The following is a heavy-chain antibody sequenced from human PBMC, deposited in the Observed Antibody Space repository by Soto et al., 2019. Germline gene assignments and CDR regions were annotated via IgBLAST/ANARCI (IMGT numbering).Heavy chain of an antibody. CDR3: ARVHCIGTRCYPWGPYYGLDV. J-gene: IGHJ6*02. CDR2: ISNSGST. CDR1: GGSITSGTYH. D-gene: IGHD2-15*01. V-gene: IGHV4-31*03. Sequence: QVQLQESGPGLVRPSQTLSLTCSVSGGSITSGTYHWSWIRHFPGKGLEWIGYISNSGSTYYNPPLKSRVNLSLDTSENQFSLKRNSVTAADTAVYYCARVHCIGTRCYPWGPYYGLDVWGQGSTVIVSS.